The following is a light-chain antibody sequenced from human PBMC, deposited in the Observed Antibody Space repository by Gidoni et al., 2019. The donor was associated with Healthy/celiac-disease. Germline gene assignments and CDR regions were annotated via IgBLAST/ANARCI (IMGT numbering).Light chain of an antibody. J-gene: IGKJ3*01. CDR1: QSVLYRSNNKNY. CDR2: WAS. Sequence: DIVMTQSPDSLAVSLGERATINCKSSQSVLYRSNNKNYLAWYQQKPGQPPKLLIYWASTRESGVPDRFSGSGPGTDFTLTISSLQAEDVAVYYCQQYYSTPFTFGPGTKVEIK. CDR3: QQYYSTPFT. V-gene: IGKV4-1*01.